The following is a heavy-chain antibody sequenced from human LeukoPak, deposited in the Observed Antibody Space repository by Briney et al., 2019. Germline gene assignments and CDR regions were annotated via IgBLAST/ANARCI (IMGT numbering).Heavy chain of an antibody. CDR1: GFTFSSYT. J-gene: IGHJ6*02. D-gene: IGHD3-22*01. Sequence: SGGSLRLSCAASGFTFSSYTMNWVRQAPGKGLEWVSSISSSTTYIYYADSVKGRFTISRDNAKNSLYLQMNSLRGEDTAVYYCARDGYDSSGYRMGADYYYGMDVWGQGTTVTVSS. V-gene: IGHV3-21*01. CDR2: ISSSTTYI. CDR3: ARDGYDSSGYRMGADYYYGMDV.